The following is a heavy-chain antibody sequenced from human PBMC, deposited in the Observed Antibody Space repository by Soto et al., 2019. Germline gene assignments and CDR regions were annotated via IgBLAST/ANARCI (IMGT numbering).Heavy chain of an antibody. V-gene: IGHV4-34*01. CDR1: GGSFSGYY. CDR2: TNHSGST. CDR3: AGLNWNYLNPAPTQDAFDI. Sequence: PSETLSLTCAVYGGSFSGYYWSWIRQPPGKGLEWIGETNHSGSTNYNPSLKSRVTISVDTSKNQFSLKLSSATAADTAVYYCAGLNWNYLNPAPTQDAFDIWGQGTMVTVSS. J-gene: IGHJ3*02. D-gene: IGHD1-7*01.